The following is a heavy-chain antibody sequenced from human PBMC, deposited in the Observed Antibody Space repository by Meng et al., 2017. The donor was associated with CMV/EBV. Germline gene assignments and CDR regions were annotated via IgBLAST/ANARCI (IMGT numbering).Heavy chain of an antibody. V-gene: IGHV3-7*01. CDR2: IKQDGSEK. D-gene: IGHD3-3*01. Sequence: GGSLGLSCAASGFTFSSYWMSWVRQAPGKGLEWVANIKQDGSEKYYVDSVKGRFTISRDNAKNSLYLQMNSLRAEDTAVYYCARGNNYDFWSGDAFDIWGQGTMVTVSS. CDR1: GFTFSSYW. CDR3: ARGNNYDFWSGDAFDI. J-gene: IGHJ3*02.